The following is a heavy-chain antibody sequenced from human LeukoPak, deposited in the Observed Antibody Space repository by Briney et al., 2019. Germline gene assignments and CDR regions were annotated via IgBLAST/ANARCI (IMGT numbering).Heavy chain of an antibody. Sequence: SETLSLTCTVSGGSISSYYWSWIRQPPGKGLEWIGEINHSGSTNYNPSLKSRVTISVDTSKNQFSLKLNSVTAADTAVYYCARGPRSRDGYNRRFFPWGQGTLVTVSS. V-gene: IGHV4-34*01. D-gene: IGHD3-3*01. CDR1: GGSISSYY. J-gene: IGHJ5*02. CDR3: ARGPRSRDGYNRRFFP. CDR2: INHSGST.